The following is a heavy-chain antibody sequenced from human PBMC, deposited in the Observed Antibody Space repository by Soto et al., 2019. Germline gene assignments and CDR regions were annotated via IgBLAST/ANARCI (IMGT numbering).Heavy chain of an antibody. CDR2: INPNSGGT. Sequence: ASVKVSCKASGYTFTGYDMHWVRQAPGQGLEWMGWINPNSGGTNYAQKFQGWVTMTRDTSISTAYMELSRLRSDDTAVYYCARGGIIAAAPNWFVPWGQGTLVTVSS. V-gene: IGHV1-2*04. CDR1: GYTFTGYD. J-gene: IGHJ5*02. D-gene: IGHD6-13*01. CDR3: ARGGIIAAAPNWFVP.